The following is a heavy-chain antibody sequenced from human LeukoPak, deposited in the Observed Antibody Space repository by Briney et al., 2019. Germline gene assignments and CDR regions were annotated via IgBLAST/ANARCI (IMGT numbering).Heavy chain of an antibody. CDR2: INSDGSST. CDR3: ARDGYSYGKEEFDY. Sequence: PGGSLRLSCAASGFTFSSYWMHWVRQAPGKGLVWVSRINSDGSSTSYADSVKGRFTISRDNAKHTLYLQMNSLRAEDTAVYYCARDGYSYGKEEFDYWGQGTLVTVSS. V-gene: IGHV3-74*01. J-gene: IGHJ4*02. D-gene: IGHD5-18*01. CDR1: GFTFSSYW.